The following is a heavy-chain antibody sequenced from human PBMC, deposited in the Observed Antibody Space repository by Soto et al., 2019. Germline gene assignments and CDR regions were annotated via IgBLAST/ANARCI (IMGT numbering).Heavy chain of an antibody. Sequence: EVQLVESGGGLVQPGRSLRLSCAASGFTFDDYAMHWVRQAPGKGLEWVSGISWNSGSIGYADSVKGRFTISRDNAKNSLYLQMNSLRAEDTALYYCAKDNYSGSSSFDYWGQGTLVTVSS. CDR2: ISWNSGSI. J-gene: IGHJ4*02. D-gene: IGHD1-26*01. CDR3: AKDNYSGSSSFDY. V-gene: IGHV3-9*01. CDR1: GFTFDDYA.